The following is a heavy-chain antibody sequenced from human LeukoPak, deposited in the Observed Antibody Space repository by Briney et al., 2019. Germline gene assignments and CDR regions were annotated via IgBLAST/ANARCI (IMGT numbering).Heavy chain of an antibody. V-gene: IGHV5-51*01. Sequence: GESLKISCKGSGYSFTSYWIGLVRQMPGKGLELMWIIYPNDYDTNDSTSFQSEVTISAAKSSTTYYLQWSSLKASDTAMYYCARVRQPIYYYYGMDVWGQGTTVTVSS. CDR2: IYPNDYDT. D-gene: IGHD3-3*01. CDR1: GYSFTSYW. J-gene: IGHJ6*02. CDR3: ARVRQPIYYYYGMDV.